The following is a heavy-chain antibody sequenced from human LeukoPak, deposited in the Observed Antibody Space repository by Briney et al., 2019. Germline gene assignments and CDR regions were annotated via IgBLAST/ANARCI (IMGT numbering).Heavy chain of an antibody. J-gene: IGHJ4*02. CDR1: GYSFTSYW. V-gene: IGHV5-51*01. D-gene: IGHD3-10*01. Sequence: GESLKISCKGSGYSFTSYWIGWVRQMPGKGLEWMGIIYPGDSDTRYSPSFQGQVTISADKSISTAYLQWSSLKASDTAMYYCAIAGDGSGGYYSLGGRDYWGQGTLVTVSS. CDR3: AIAGDGSGGYYSLGGRDY. CDR2: IYPGDSDT.